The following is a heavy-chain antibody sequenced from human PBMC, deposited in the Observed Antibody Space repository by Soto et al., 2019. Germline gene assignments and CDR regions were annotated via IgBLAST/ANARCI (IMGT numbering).Heavy chain of an antibody. V-gene: IGHV3-23*01. D-gene: IGHD2-2*01. Sequence: EVQLLESGGGLVQPGGSLRLSCAASGFTFSNYAMTWVRQAPGKGLEWVSAISTSGDSTYYADSVKGRFTISRDTSKHTQYLQMTSMRAEETAVYYCAKDFLGYCSSTRCYYDYWGQGTLVTVSS. CDR1: GFTFSNYA. J-gene: IGHJ4*02. CDR3: AKDFLGYCSSTRCYYDY. CDR2: ISTSGDST.